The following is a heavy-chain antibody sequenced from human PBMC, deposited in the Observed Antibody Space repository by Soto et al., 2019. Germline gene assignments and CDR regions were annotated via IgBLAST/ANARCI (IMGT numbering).Heavy chain of an antibody. Sequence: ASVKVSCKASGYTFTSYGISWVRQAPGQGLEWMGWISAYNGNTNYAQKLQGRVTMTTDTSTSTAYMELRSLRSDDTAVYYCARALAYSSSWYEDYWGQGTLVTVSS. CDR1: GYTFTSYG. D-gene: IGHD6-13*01. CDR2: ISAYNGNT. J-gene: IGHJ4*02. CDR3: ARALAYSSSWYEDY. V-gene: IGHV1-18*01.